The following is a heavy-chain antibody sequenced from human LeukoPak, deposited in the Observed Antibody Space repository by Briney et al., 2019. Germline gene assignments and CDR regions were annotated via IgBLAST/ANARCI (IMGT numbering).Heavy chain of an antibody. D-gene: IGHD3-10*01. J-gene: IGHJ5*02. V-gene: IGHV3-21*01. Sequence: GGSLRLSCAASGFTFSSYSMNWVRQAPGKGLEWVSSISSSSSYIYYADSVKDRFTISRDNAKNSLYLQMNSLRAEDTAVYYCARDSTTMVRGENWFDPWGQGTLVTVSS. CDR2: ISSSSSYI. CDR1: GFTFSSYS. CDR3: ARDSTTMVRGENWFDP.